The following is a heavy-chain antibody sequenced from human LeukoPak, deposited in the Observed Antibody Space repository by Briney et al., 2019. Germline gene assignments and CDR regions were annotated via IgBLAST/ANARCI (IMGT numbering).Heavy chain of an antibody. D-gene: IGHD1-26*01. Sequence: PSETLSLTCTVSGGSISSYYWSWIRQPPGNGLEWIGYIHYSGSTNYNPSLKSRVTISVDTSKNQFSLKLTSVTAADTAVYYCAREKWELLPIFDYWGQGTLVTVSS. CDR2: IHYSGST. CDR3: AREKWELLPIFDY. CDR1: GGSISSYY. V-gene: IGHV4-59*01. J-gene: IGHJ4*02.